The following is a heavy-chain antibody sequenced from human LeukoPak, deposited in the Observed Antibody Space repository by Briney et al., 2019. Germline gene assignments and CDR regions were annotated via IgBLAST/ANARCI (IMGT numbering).Heavy chain of an antibody. CDR3: TRQLYSSNSFWFDP. CDR1: GLTVTNAW. CDR2: IASKTDGGAT. Sequence: KPGGSLRLSCSASGLTVTNAWMNWVRQAPGEGLDWVGRIASKTDGGATDYAAPVKGRFTISRDDSKNTLNLQMNSLNTEDTAVYYCTRQLYSSNSFWFDPWGQGTLVTVSS. V-gene: IGHV3-15*07. D-gene: IGHD6-13*01. J-gene: IGHJ5*02.